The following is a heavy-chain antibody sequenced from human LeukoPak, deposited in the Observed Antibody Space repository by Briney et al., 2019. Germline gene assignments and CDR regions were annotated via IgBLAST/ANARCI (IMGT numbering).Heavy chain of an antibody. CDR2: ISSSSTYI. V-gene: IGHV3-21*04. J-gene: IGHJ4*02. D-gene: IGHD4/OR15-4a*01. CDR3: ARRAGAYSHPYDY. Sequence: GGSLRLSCAASRFTFSSYSMNWVRQAPGKGLEWVSSISSSSTYIYYADSVKGRFTISRDNAKNSLYLQMNSLRAEDTAVYYCARRAGAYSHPYDYWGQGTLVTVSS. CDR1: RFTFSSYS.